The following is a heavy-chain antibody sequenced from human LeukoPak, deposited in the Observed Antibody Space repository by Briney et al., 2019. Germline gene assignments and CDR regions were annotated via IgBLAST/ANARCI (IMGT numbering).Heavy chain of an antibody. J-gene: IGHJ4*02. Sequence: GGSLRLSCAASGFTVSSNYMSWVRQAPGKGLEGVSVIYSGGSTYYADSVKGRFTISRDNSKNTLYLQMNSLRAEDTAVYYCARVYSYGYAIDYWGQGTLVTVSS. CDR3: ARVYSYGYAIDY. CDR1: GFTVSSNY. V-gene: IGHV3-66*01. D-gene: IGHD5-18*01. CDR2: IYSGGST.